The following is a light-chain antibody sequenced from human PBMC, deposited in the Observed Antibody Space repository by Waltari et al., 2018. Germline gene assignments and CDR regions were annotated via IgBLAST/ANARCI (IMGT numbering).Light chain of an antibody. CDR2: HAS. V-gene: IGKV3-20*01. CDR3: HQYVGSPAT. Sequence: EIVLTQSPGTVSLSLGDRHTFSCWASQSVSSYLAWSQQKPGQAPRLLIYHASTRATGIPDRFSGSVSGTDFSLTISRLGPEDFAMYYCHQYVGSPATFGQGTKVEIK. J-gene: IGKJ1*01. CDR1: QSVSSY.